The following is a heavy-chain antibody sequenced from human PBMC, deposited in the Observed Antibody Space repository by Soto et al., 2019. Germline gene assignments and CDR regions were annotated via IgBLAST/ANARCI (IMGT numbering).Heavy chain of an antibody. Sequence: EVQLVESGGGLVKPGGSLRVSCTASGLYFNDAWMYWVRQAPGKGLEWVGRIKSKMYGATTDYSAAVKCRFTISRDESKTTLYLQLSSLKTEDTTVYYCATASGFVESSFQSHWGRGTLVTVSS. CDR3: ATASGFVESSFQSH. CDR2: IKSKMYGATT. D-gene: IGHD3-3*01. J-gene: IGHJ4*02. V-gene: IGHV3-15*01. CDR1: GLYFNDAW.